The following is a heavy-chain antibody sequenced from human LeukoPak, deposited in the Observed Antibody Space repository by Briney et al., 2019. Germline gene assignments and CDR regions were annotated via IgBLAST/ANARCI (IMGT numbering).Heavy chain of an antibody. Sequence: GGSLRLSCVDLGFPSSIKKKNWARQAPGKGLEGVGRIRNKVNSYTTEYAASVKDRFTISRDDSKNSVWLQMNSLKTEDSAVYYCATSNSNGLSLFDYWGQGTLVTVSS. J-gene: IGHJ4*02. V-gene: IGHV3-72*01. D-gene: IGHD6-25*01. CDR2: IRNKVNSYTT. CDR1: GFPSSIKK. CDR3: ATSNSNGLSLFDY.